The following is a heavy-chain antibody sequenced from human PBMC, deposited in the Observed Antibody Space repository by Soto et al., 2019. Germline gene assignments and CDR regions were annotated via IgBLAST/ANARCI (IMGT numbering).Heavy chain of an antibody. V-gene: IGHV1-69*01. J-gene: IGHJ6*02. CDR1: GDTDTNYV. CDR3: EAEMTFGKLSVV. D-gene: IGHD3-16*02. CDR2: IFRKFGTT. Sequence: QVQLVQSGAEVKKPGSSVKVSCKASGDTDTNYVISWVRQAPGQGLEWMGGIFRKFGTTYSAQKLQDRLTMTAAESTSTFYMQLSSRRLDDTAVYYCEAEMTFGKLSVVWGQGTTVTGSS.